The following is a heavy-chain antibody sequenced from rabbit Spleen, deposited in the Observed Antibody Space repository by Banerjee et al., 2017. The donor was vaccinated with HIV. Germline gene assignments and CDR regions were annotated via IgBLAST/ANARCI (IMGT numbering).Heavy chain of an antibody. Sequence: QEQLVESGGGLVQPEGSLTLTCTASGFSFSSTYYMCWVRQAPGKGLEWIACIYGGNSDGTWYANWVNGRFTISKTSSTTMILQMTSLTAADTATYFCARDGVAGYIGSGYLGLWGPGTLVTVS. CDR1: GFSFSSTYY. CDR2: IYGGNSDGT. D-gene: IGHD8-1*01. V-gene: IGHV1S45*01. CDR3: ARDGVAGYIGSGYLGL. J-gene: IGHJ4*01.